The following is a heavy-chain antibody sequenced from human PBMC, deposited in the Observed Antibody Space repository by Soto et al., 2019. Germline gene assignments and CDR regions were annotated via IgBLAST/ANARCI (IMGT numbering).Heavy chain of an antibody. CDR3: AGGVDDFGAGGFDY. V-gene: IGHV3-23*01. CDR2: ISGSGGST. CDR1: GFTFSSYV. J-gene: IGHJ4*02. D-gene: IGHD3-3*01. Sequence: EVQLLESGGGLVQPGGSLRLSCAASGFTFSSYVMSWVRQAPGKGLEWVSAISGSGGSTYYADSVKGRFTISRDNSKNTLYLQMNSLRAEDTAVYYCAGGVDDFGAGGFDYWGQGTLVTVSS.